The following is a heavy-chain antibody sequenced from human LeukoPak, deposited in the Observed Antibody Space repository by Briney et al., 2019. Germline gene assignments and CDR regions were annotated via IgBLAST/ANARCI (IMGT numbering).Heavy chain of an antibody. J-gene: IGHJ5*02. CDR2: ISAYNGNT. CDR3: ARANIAVRRGDNWFDP. D-gene: IGHD6-6*01. CDR1: DYTFISYD. Sequence: ASVKLSCKASDYTFISYDISWVRQAPGKGLEWMGWISAYNGNTNYAQKLKGRVTMTTDTSTSTAYMELRSLRSDDTAVYYCARANIAVRRGDNWFDPWGQGTLVTVSS. V-gene: IGHV1-18*01.